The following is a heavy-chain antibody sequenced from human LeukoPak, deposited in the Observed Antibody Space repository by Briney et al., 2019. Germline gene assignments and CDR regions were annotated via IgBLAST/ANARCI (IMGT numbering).Heavy chain of an antibody. Sequence: SETLSLTCTVSGGSISSYYWTWIRQPPGKALEWIGYIYYSGRTSYNPSLKSRVIMSVDTSKNQFYLKLSSVADAATAVYYCARDGNTWNRDVWGWGTGVIVS. CDR1: GGSISSYY. D-gene: IGHD1-1*01. J-gene: IGHJ2*01. V-gene: IGHV4-59*01. CDR3: ARDGNTWNRDV. CDR2: IYYSGRT.